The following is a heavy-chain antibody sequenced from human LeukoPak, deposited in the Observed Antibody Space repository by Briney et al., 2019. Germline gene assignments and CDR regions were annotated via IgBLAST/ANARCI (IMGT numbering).Heavy chain of an antibody. J-gene: IGHJ4*02. Sequence: GGSLRLSCAASGFTFSRSWMTWVRQAPGKGLEWVANIKEDGSEKTYVDSVKGRFTISRDNAKNSLYLEMNSPRVEDTAVYYCSAPTGYSKFDYWGQGTLVTVSS. CDR2: IKEDGSEK. D-gene: IGHD3-9*01. CDR1: GFTFSRSW. V-gene: IGHV3-7*01. CDR3: SAPTGYSKFDY.